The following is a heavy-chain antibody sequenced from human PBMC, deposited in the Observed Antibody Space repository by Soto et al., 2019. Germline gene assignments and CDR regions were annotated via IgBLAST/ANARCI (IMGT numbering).Heavy chain of an antibody. CDR3: ARDFTAMAHFDY. V-gene: IGHV3-11*01. J-gene: IGHJ4*02. D-gene: IGHD5-18*01. CDR2: ISSSGSTI. Sequence: GGSLRLSCAASGFTFSDYYMSWIRQAPGKGLEWVSYISSSGSTIYYADSVKGRFTISRDNAKNSLYLQMNSLRAEDTAVYYFARDFTAMAHFDYWGQGTLVTVSS. CDR1: GFTFSDYY.